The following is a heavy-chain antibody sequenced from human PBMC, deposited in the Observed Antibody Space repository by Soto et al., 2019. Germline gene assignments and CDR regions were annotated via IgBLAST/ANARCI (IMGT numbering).Heavy chain of an antibody. J-gene: IGHJ3*02. V-gene: IGHV5-10-1*03. Sequence: EVQLVQSGAEVKKPGESLRISCKGSGYSFTSYWISWVRQMPGKGLEWMGRIDPSDSYTNYSPSFQGHVTISADKSISTAYLQWSSLKASDTAMYYCARQGGFYGDTEAFDIWGQGTMVTVSS. CDR1: GYSFTSYW. CDR3: ARQGGFYGDTEAFDI. D-gene: IGHD4-17*01. CDR2: IDPSDSYT.